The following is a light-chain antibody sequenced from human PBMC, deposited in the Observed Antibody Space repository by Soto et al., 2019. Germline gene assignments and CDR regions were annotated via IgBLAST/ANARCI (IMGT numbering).Light chain of an antibody. V-gene: IGKV3-15*01. CDR3: QQYINWPPTFT. Sequence: EIVMTQSPAILSVSPGERVTLSCRASQSVSSDLAWYQQKPGQAPRLLIYAASTRATGIPARFSGSGSGTEFTLAISSLQSEDFAVYYCQQYINWPPTFTFGQGTKLEIK. CDR1: QSVSSD. J-gene: IGKJ2*01. CDR2: AAS.